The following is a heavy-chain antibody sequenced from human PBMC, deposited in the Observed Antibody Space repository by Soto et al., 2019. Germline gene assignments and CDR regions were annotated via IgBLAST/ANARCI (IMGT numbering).Heavy chain of an antibody. CDR2: MYNTGST. V-gene: IGHV4-59*01. CDR3: ARDLWGYCGTDCYPLDV. Sequence: QVQLQESGPGLVKPSETLSLTCTVSGGAISGYYWSWIRQPPGKGLEWVGYMYNTGSTVYNPSFKSRVTISVDTSKNQVALKLNSGTDADTAVYYCARDLWGYCGTDCYPLDVWGQGTTVTVSS. J-gene: IGHJ6*02. D-gene: IGHD2-21*02. CDR1: GGAISGYY.